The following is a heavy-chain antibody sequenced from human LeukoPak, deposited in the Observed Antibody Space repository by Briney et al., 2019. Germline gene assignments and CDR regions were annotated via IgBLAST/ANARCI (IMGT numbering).Heavy chain of an antibody. V-gene: IGHV1-8*03. CDR3: ASSGSVPDAFDI. Sequence: GASVKVSCKASGYSFTDYDINWVRQATGQGLEWMGWMNPNSGNTGYAQKFQGRVFISRDTSISTAYMELSSLRSDDTAVYYCASSGSVPDAFDIWGQGTMVTVSS. D-gene: IGHD3-10*01. CDR1: GYSFTDYD. J-gene: IGHJ3*02. CDR2: MNPNSGNT.